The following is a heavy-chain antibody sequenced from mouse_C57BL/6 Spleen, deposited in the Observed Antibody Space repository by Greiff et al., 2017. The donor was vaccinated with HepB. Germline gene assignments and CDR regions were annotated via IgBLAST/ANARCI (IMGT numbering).Heavy chain of an antibody. CDR1: GFTFSSYA. J-gene: IGHJ3*01. CDR2: ISSGGDYI. D-gene: IGHD2-1*01. CDR3: TRDLGGNSWFAY. Sequence: EVQLVESGAGLVKPGGSLKLSCAASGFTFSSYAMSWVRQTPEKRLEWVAYISSGGDYIYYADTVKGRFTISRDNARNTLYLQMSSLKSEDTAMYYCTRDLGGNSWFAYWGQGTLVTVSA. V-gene: IGHV5-9-1*02.